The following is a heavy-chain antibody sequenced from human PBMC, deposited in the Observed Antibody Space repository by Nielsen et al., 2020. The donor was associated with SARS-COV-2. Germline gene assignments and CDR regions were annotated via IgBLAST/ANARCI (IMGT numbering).Heavy chain of an antibody. J-gene: IGHJ4*02. CDR3: ARARGRITMVRGVTYFDY. V-gene: IGHV4-31*03. Sequence: SETLSLTCTVSGGSISSGGYYWSWIRQHPGKGLEWIGYIYYSGSTYYNPSLKSRVTISVDTSKNQFSLKLSSVTAADTAVYYCARARGRITMVRGVTYFDYWGQGTLVTVSS. CDR2: IYYSGST. D-gene: IGHD3-10*01. CDR1: GGSISSGGYY.